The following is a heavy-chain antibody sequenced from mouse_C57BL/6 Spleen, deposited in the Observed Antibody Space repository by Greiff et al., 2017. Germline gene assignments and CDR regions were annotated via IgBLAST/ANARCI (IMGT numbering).Heavy chain of an antibody. J-gene: IGHJ4*01. CDR2: IDPSDSYT. CDR1: GYTFTSYW. CDR3: ARGGTTVGYGMDY. Sequence: QVQLQQPGAELVKPGASVKLSCKASGYTFTSYWMQWVKQRPGQGLEWIGEIDPSDSYTNYNQKFKGKATLTVDTSSSTAYRQLSSLTSEDAAVYYGARGGTTVGYGMDYWGQGTSVTVSS. V-gene: IGHV1-50*01. D-gene: IGHD1-1*01.